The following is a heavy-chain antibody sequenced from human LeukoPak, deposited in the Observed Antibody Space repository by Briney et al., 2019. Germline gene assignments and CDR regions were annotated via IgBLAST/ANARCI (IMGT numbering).Heavy chain of an antibody. J-gene: IGHJ3*02. CDR2: MFYSEST. Sequence: SETLSLICSVSGASVSDGNYYWSWIRQPPGKGLEWIGYMFYSESTKYNPSLKSRVTMSVDTSKNQFSLKLSSVTAADTAVYYCARGVGRGDYGFDIWGQGTMVTVSS. V-gene: IGHV4-61*01. CDR1: GASVSDGNYY. CDR3: ARGVGRGDYGFDI. D-gene: IGHD5-24*01.